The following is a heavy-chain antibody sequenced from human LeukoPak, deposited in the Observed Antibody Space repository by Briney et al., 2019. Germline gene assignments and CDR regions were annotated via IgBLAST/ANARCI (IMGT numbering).Heavy chain of an antibody. J-gene: IGHJ5*02. V-gene: IGHV3-7*01. CDR2: VKLDGSEE. CDR1: GFTFRSYW. D-gene: IGHD2-15*01. Sequence: GGSLRLSCAASGFTFRSYWMSRVRQAPGKGLEWVANVKLDGSEEYYVDSVKGRFTISSDNAKNSLYLQMNSLRVDDTAVYYCARWARYCSSGSCNSWFDPWGQGTLVTVSS. CDR3: ARWARYCSSGSCNSWFDP.